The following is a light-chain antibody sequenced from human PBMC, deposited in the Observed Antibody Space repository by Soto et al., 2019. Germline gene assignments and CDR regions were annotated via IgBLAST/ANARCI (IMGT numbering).Light chain of an antibody. CDR3: QQYNNWPPWT. CDR1: QNMGSS. V-gene: IGKV3-15*01. Sequence: DIVMTQSPATLSVSPGERATLSCSASQNMGSSLAWYQQKPGQAPRLLIYGASTRATGIPARFSGSGSTTEFTITISSLQSEDFAVYYCQQYNNWPPWTFGQGTKVEIK. J-gene: IGKJ1*01. CDR2: GAS.